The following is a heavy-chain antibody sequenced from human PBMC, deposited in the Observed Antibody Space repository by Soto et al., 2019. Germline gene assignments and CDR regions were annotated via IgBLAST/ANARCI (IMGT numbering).Heavy chain of an antibody. D-gene: IGHD2-21*02. V-gene: IGHV3-48*03. CDR3: ASEALCGADCYFFEY. CDR1: GFSFSNSE. J-gene: IGHJ4*02. Sequence: GGSLRLSCAASGFSFSNSEMFWVRKAPGKGLEWVSKINYSGSNIYYSKSVKGRFTISRDNAKNSLYLQMNSLTDEDTAIYFCASEALCGADCYFFEYWGPGTLVTVSS. CDR2: INYSGSNI.